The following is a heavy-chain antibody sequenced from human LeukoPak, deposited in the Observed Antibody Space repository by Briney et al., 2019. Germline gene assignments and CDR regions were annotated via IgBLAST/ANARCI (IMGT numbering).Heavy chain of an antibody. D-gene: IGHD2-15*01. V-gene: IGHV5-51*01. J-gene: IGHJ4*02. CDR2: IYPGDSDS. CDR1: GYSFTSYW. CDR3: ARRRPGYCSGGSCYGYYFDY. Sequence: GESLKISGKGSGYSFTSYWSGWVRQMPGKGLEWMGIIYPGDSDSRNSPSFQGQVTISADKSISTAYLQWSSLEASDTVMYYCARRRPGYCSGGSCYGYYFDYWGQGTLVTVSS.